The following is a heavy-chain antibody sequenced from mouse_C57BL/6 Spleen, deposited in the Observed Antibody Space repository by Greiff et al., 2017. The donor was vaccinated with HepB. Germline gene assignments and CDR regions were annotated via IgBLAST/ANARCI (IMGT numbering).Heavy chain of an antibody. D-gene: IGHD2-2*01. Sequence: QVQLQQPGAELVMPGASVKLSCKASGYTFTSYWMHWVKQRPGQGLEWIGEIDPSDSYTNYNQKFKGKSTLTVDKSSSTAYMQLSSLTSEDSAVYYCASGGVTTRFAYWGQGTLVTVSA. J-gene: IGHJ3*01. CDR2: IDPSDSYT. CDR1: GYTFTSYW. V-gene: IGHV1-69*01. CDR3: ASGGVTTRFAY.